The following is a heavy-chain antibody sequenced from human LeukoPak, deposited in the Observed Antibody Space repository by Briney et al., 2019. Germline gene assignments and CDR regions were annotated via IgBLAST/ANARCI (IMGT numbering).Heavy chain of an antibody. J-gene: IGHJ4*02. V-gene: IGHV3-21*01. D-gene: IGHD3-10*01. CDR3: ARYYGSGSPPFDC. Sequence: GGSLRLSCAASGFTFNTYAMNWVRQAPGKGLEWVSSISDGSSYIYYADSVKGRFTISRDNAKNSLYLQMNSLRAEDTAVYYCARYYGSGSPPFDCWGQGTLVTVSS. CDR2: ISDGSSYI. CDR1: GFTFNTYA.